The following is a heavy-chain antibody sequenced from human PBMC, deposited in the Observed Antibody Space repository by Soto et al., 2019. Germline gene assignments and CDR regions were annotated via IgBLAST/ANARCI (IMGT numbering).Heavy chain of an antibody. CDR1: GYTFTSYG. CDR2: ISAYNGNT. D-gene: IGHD1-26*01. J-gene: IGHJ4*02. Sequence: ASVKVSCKASGYTFTSYGISWVRQAPGQGLEWMGWISAYNGNTNYAQKLQGRVTMTTDTSTSTAYMELRSLRSDDTAVDYCAPAPSGTYLRYWGQGTLVTVSS. V-gene: IGHV1-18*01. CDR3: APAPSGTYLRY.